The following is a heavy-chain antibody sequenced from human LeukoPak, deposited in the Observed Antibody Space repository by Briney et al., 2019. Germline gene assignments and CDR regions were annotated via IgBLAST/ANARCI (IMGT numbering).Heavy chain of an antibody. CDR2: INHSGST. J-gene: IGHJ6*03. Sequence: SETLSLTCAVYGGSFSGYYWCWIRQPPGKGLQWIGEINHSGSTNYNPSLKSRVTISVVTSKNQCSLKLSSVTAADTAVYYCARGRCSSTSCYANYYYMDVWGKGTTVTVSS. D-gene: IGHD2-2*01. CDR1: GGSFSGYY. V-gene: IGHV4-34*01. CDR3: ARGRCSSTSCYANYYYMDV.